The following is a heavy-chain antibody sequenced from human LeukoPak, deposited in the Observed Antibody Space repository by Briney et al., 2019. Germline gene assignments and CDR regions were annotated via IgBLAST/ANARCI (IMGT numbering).Heavy chain of an antibody. CDR3: ATRGGYCSGGSCYHFDY. V-gene: IGHV4-34*01. Sequence: SETLSLTCAVYGGSLSGYYWSWIRQPPGKGLEWIGEINHSGSTNYNPSLKSRVTISVDTSKNQFSLKLSSVTAADTAVYYCATRGGYCSGGSCYHFDYWGQGTLVTVSS. J-gene: IGHJ4*02. D-gene: IGHD2-15*01. CDR2: INHSGST. CDR1: GGSLSGYY.